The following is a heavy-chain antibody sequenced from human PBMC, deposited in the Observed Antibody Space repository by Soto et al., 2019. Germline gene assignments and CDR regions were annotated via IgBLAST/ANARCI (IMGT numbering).Heavy chain of an antibody. V-gene: IGHV3-30-3*01. J-gene: IGHJ4*02. CDR1: GFTFSSYA. Sequence: GGSLRLSCAASGFTFSSYAMHWVRQAPGKGLEWVAVISYDGSNKYYADSVKGRFTISRDNSKNTLYLQMNSLRAEDTAVYYCARPAAAAYPYRFPPYYFDYWGQGTLVTVSS. CDR3: ARPAAAAYPYRFPPYYFDY. CDR2: ISYDGSNK. D-gene: IGHD6-13*01.